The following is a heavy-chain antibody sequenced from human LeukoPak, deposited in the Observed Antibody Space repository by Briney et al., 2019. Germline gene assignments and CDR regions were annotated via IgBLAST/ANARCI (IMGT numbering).Heavy chain of an antibody. J-gene: IGHJ4*02. D-gene: IGHD5-24*01. V-gene: IGHV1-69*05. CDR2: IIPIFGTA. CDR3: ARGDGYNHQFDY. Sequence: ASVKVSCKASGGTFSSYAISWVRQAPGQGLEWMGGIIPIFGTANYAQKFQGRVTITTDESTSTAYMELSSLRSGDTAVYYCARGDGYNHQFDYWGQGTLVTVSS. CDR1: GGTFSSYA.